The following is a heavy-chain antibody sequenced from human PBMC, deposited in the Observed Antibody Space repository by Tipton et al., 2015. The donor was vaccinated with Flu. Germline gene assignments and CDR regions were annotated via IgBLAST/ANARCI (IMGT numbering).Heavy chain of an antibody. V-gene: IGHV3-53*01. CDR1: GFTVSSNH. CDR3: ARKTGDY. Sequence: SLRLSCAAFGFTVSSNHMSWVRQAPGKGLEWVSALYSGGAIYYSDSVRGRFTISRDNAKNSLYLQMNSLRAEDTAVYYCARKTGDYWGQGTLVAVSS. CDR2: LYSGGAI. J-gene: IGHJ4*02.